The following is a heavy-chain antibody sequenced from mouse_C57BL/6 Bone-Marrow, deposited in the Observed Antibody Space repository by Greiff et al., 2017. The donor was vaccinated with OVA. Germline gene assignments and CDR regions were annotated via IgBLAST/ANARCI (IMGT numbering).Heavy chain of an antibody. CDR3: AREGWLRLFDY. J-gene: IGHJ2*01. V-gene: IGHV1-69*01. CDR2: IDPSDSST. Sequence: VQLQQPGAELVLPGASVKLSCKASGYTFTSYWMHWVKQRPGQGLEWIGEIDPSDSSTNYNQKFKGKSTLTVDKSSSTAYMQLSSLTSEDSAVYYCAREGWLRLFDYWGQGTTLTVSS. CDR1: GYTFTSYW. D-gene: IGHD2-2*01.